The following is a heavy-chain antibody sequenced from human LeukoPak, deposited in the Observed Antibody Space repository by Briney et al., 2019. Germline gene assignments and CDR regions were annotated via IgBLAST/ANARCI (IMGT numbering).Heavy chain of an antibody. CDR1: GYNYATSG. D-gene: IGHD1-26*01. J-gene: IGHJ4*02. CDR2: ISVQNGNI. Sequence: GASVKVSCKTSGYNYATSGIRWVRQAPGQGLEWMGWISVQNGNIKYAQKFQGRVNLTTDTSTTSAYMELRSLTSDDTAVYYCARDSGSYWSYFDYWGQGTLVTVSS. CDR3: ARDSGSYWSYFDY. V-gene: IGHV1-18*01.